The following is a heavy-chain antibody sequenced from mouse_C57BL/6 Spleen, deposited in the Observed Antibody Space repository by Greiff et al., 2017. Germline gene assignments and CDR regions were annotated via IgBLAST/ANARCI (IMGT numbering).Heavy chain of an antibody. CDR1: GYAFTNYL. CDR2: INPGSGGT. D-gene: IGHD1-1*01. J-gene: IGHJ4*01. Sequence: VQRVESGAELVRPGTSVKVSCKASGYAFTNYLIEWVKQRPGQGLEWIGVINPGSGGTNYNEKFKGKATLTADKSSSTAYMQHSSLTSEDYAVYFGGGWDKVVEDAMDYCGQGTSVTVAS. CDR3: GGWDKVVEDAMDY. V-gene: IGHV1-54*01.